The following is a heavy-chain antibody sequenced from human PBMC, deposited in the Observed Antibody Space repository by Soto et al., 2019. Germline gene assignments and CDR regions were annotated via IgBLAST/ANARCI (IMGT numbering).Heavy chain of an antibody. Sequence: SETLSLTCAVYGGSFSGYYWSWIRQPPGKGLEWIGEINHSGSTNYNPSLKSRVTISVDTSKNQFSLKLSSVTAADTAVYYCARTVAPDSSGGFDYWGQGTLVTVSS. D-gene: IGHD6-19*01. CDR1: GGSFSGYY. V-gene: IGHV4-34*01. CDR3: ARTVAPDSSGGFDY. CDR2: INHSGST. J-gene: IGHJ4*02.